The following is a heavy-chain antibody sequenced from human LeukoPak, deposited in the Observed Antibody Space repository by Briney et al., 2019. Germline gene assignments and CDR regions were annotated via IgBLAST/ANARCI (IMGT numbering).Heavy chain of an antibody. D-gene: IGHD5-12*01. V-gene: IGHV4-39*07. J-gene: IGHJ4*02. Sequence: SETLSLTCTVSGGSLSSSSYYWGWIRQPPGKGLEWIGTIYYGGSTYYNPSLKSRVTISLDRSKNQFSLKLSSVTDADTAVYYCARYHNGYDDYWGQGSLVTVSS. CDR3: ARYHNGYDDY. CDR2: IYYGGST. CDR1: GGSLSSSSYY.